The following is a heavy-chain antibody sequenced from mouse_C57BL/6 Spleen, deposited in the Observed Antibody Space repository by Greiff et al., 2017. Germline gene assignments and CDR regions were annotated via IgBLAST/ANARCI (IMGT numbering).Heavy chain of an antibody. D-gene: IGHD2-3*01. J-gene: IGHJ3*01. Sequence: ESGPGLVKPSQSLSLTCSVTGYSITSGYYWNWIRQFPGNKLEWMGYISYDGSNNYNPSLKNRISITRDTSKNQFFLKLNSVTTEDTATYYCAREGFYDGYYAWFAYWGQGTLVTVSA. CDR1: GYSITSGYY. V-gene: IGHV3-6*01. CDR3: AREGFYDGYYAWFAY. CDR2: ISYDGSN.